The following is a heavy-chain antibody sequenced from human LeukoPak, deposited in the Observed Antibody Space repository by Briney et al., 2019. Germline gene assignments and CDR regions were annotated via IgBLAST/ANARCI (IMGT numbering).Heavy chain of an antibody. Sequence: PGGSLRLSCAASGFTFSNYGMHWVRQAPGKGLEWVAFIRYDGTNKYYADSVKGRFTISRDNSKNTLYLQMNSLRAEDTAVYYCAKELRYGRDFDYWGQGTLVTVSS. CDR3: AKELRYGRDFDY. V-gene: IGHV3-30*02. CDR1: GFTFSNYG. D-gene: IGHD5-18*01. CDR2: IRYDGTNK. J-gene: IGHJ4*02.